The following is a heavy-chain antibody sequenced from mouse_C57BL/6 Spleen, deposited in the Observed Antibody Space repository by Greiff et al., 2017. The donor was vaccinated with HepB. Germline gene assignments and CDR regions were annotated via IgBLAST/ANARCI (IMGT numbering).Heavy chain of an antibody. V-gene: IGHV5-6*02. Sequence: EVMLVESGGDLVKPGGSLKLSCAASGFTFSSYGMSWVRQTPDKRLEWVATISSGGSYTYYPDGVKGRFTISRDNAKNTLYLQMSSLKAEDTAMYYCARPLSSRYFDVGGTGTTVTVSS. CDR1: GFTFSSYG. J-gene: IGHJ1*03. CDR2: ISSGGSYT. CDR3: ARPLSSRYFDV.